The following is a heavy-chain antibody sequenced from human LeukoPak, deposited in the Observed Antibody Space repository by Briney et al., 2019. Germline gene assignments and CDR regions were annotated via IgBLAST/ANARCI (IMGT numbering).Heavy chain of an antibody. D-gene: IGHD3-22*01. CDR1: GGSISSSSYY. CDR2: IYYSGST. Sequence: SETLSLTCTVSGGSISSSSYYWGWIRQPPGKGLEWIGSIYYSGSTYYNPSLKSRVTISVDTSKNQFSLKLSSVTAADTAVYYCARDSYYYDSSGIVYWGQGTLVTVSS. J-gene: IGHJ4*02. CDR3: ARDSYYYDSSGIVY. V-gene: IGHV4-39*02.